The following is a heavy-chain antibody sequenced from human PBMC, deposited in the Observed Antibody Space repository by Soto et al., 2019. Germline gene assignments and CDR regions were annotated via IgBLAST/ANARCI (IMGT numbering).Heavy chain of an antibody. V-gene: IGHV1-2*02. D-gene: IGHD6-13*01. Sequence: QVQLVQSGAEVKKPGASVKVSCKASGYTFTDHYLHWVRQAPGQGLEWMGWINANSGGTNYAQKLQGRVTMTRDTSINTTYMHLTNLRSDDTAVYFCARPATPGPYWYFDLWGRGTRVSVSS. CDR2: INANSGGT. J-gene: IGHJ2*01. CDR1: GYTFTDHY. CDR3: ARPATPGPYWYFDL.